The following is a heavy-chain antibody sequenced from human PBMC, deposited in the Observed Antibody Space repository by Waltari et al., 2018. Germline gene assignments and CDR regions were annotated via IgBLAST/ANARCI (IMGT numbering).Heavy chain of an antibody. CDR1: GDSISRSTYY. V-gene: IGHV4-39*02. Sequence: QLQLQESGPGLVKSSGTLSLTCAVSGDSISRSTYYWVWLRQPPGKEIEWLGPIYPSGGTYYHGSLGSRVRISLDRSTNHFSMALRSVTATDTAVYYCARRGDWLPLDAFDIWGQGTVVTVSS. J-gene: IGHJ3*02. CDR2: IYPSGGT. D-gene: IGHD2-15*01. CDR3: ARRGDWLPLDAFDI.